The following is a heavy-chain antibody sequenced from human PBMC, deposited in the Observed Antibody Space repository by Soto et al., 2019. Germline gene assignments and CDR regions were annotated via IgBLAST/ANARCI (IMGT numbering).Heavy chain of an antibody. D-gene: IGHD3-10*01. CDR1: GFAFSSYA. J-gene: IGHJ4*02. CDR3: AKGAFGSGSYDC. Sequence: PGGSLRLSXASSGFAFSSYAMTWVRQGPGRGLEWVSAISGSGDATSYTDSVKGRFTISRDNSKNTLHLQMNSLRAEDTAIYYCAKGAFGSGSYDCWGQGTLVTVS. CDR2: ISGSGDAT. V-gene: IGHV3-23*01.